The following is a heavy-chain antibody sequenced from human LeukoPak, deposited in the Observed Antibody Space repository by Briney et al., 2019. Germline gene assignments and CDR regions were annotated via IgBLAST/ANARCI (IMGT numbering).Heavy chain of an antibody. CDR2: IKSKTDGGTT. CDR1: GFTFHDYA. CDR3: TTDPMLVRGYFQH. J-gene: IGHJ1*01. D-gene: IGHD6-13*01. V-gene: IGHV3-15*01. Sequence: GGSLRLSCTASGFTFHDYAMSWVRQAPGKGLEWVGRIKSKTDGGTTDYAAPVKGRFTISRDDSKNTLYLQMNSLKTEDTAVYYCTTDPMLVRGYFQHWGQGTLVTVSS.